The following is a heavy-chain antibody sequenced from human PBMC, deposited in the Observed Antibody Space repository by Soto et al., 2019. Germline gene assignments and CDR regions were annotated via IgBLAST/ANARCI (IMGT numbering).Heavy chain of an antibody. CDR2: IDPSNSYT. Sequence: PWESLTITCTCSGYRFTRYWISWVRQMPGKGLEWMGRIDPSNSYTHYSPSFHGHVTISADNSISTAYLQWSNLRASDTAIYYCAFLDTSLDFDFWGQGTLVTVSS. D-gene: IGHD3-3*02. CDR1: GYRFTRYW. V-gene: IGHV5-10-1*01. CDR3: AFLDTSLDFDF. J-gene: IGHJ4*02.